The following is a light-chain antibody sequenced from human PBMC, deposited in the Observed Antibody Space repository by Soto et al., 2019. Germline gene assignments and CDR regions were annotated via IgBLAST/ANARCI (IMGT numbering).Light chain of an antibody. CDR3: QQYGSSPRT. J-gene: IGKJ1*01. CDR1: QSVSSY. V-gene: IGKV3-20*01. Sequence: EMVLTQSPATLSLSPGERATLSCRASQSVSSYLAWYQQKPGQAPRLLIYGASSRATGIPDRFSGSGSGTDFTLTISRLEPEDFAVYYCQQYGSSPRTFGQGAIVDI. CDR2: GAS.